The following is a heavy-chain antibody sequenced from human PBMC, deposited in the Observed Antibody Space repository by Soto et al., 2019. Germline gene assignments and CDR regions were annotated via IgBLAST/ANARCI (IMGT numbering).Heavy chain of an antibody. Sequence: PGGSLRLSCAASGFAFHTYSMTWVRQAPGKGLEWVSSISSGSIYIYYADSVKGRFTISRDNAKNSLYLQMDSLRAEDTAIYYCASVDCSGGGCYSEYWGQGSLVTVSS. CDR3: ASVDCSGGGCYSEY. J-gene: IGHJ4*02. D-gene: IGHD2-15*01. CDR2: ISSGSIYI. V-gene: IGHV3-21*01. CDR1: GFAFHTYS.